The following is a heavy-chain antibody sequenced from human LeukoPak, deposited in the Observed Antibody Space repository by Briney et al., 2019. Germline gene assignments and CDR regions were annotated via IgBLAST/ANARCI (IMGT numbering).Heavy chain of an antibody. V-gene: IGHV3-48*01. CDR1: GFTFSSYW. J-gene: IGHJ4*02. CDR3: ASTWGHYYDSSGYYALSFDY. CDR2: ISSSSSTI. Sequence: GGSLRLSCAASGFTFSSYWMSWVRQAPGEGLEWVSYISSSSSTIYYADSVKGRFTISRDNAKNSLYLQMNSLRAEDTAVYYCASTWGHYYDSSGYYALSFDYWGQGTLVTVSS. D-gene: IGHD3-22*01.